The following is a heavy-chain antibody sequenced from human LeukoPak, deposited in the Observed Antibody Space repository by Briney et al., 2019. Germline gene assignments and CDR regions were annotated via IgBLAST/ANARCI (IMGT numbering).Heavy chain of an antibody. D-gene: IGHD3-22*01. V-gene: IGHV6-1*01. CDR3: ARDRRGAVVVNPPDY. Sequence: SQTLSLTCAISGDSVSSNSAAWNWIRQSPSRGLEWLGRTYYKSKWYNNYAVSVKSRISINPDTSKNQFSLKLSSVTAADTAVYYCARDRRGAVVVNPPDYWGQGTLVTVSS. CDR2: TYYKSKWYN. J-gene: IGHJ4*02. CDR1: GDSVSSNSAA.